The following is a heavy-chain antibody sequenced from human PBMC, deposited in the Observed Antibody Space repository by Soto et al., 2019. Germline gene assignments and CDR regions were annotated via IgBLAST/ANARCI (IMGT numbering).Heavy chain of an antibody. Sequence: QITLKESGPTLVKPTQTLTLTCTFSAFSLSTGGVGVGWIRQPPGKALEWLALIYCDDDKRYSPSLRSRLTITKDTSKNQVVLTMTNMDPVDTDTYYCIQSRCGGDCLQSYASYYYYGMDVWGQGTTVTVSS. CDR2: IYCDDDK. J-gene: IGHJ6*02. V-gene: IGHV2-5*02. CDR1: AFSLSTGGVG. D-gene: IGHD2-21*02. CDR3: IQSRCGGDCLQSYASYYYYGMDV.